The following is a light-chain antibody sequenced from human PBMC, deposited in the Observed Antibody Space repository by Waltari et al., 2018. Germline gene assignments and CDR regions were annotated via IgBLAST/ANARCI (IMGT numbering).Light chain of an antibody. CDR3: AAWDDSLSGPGV. V-gene: IGLV1-47*01. J-gene: IGLJ1*01. CDR1: SSNIGSNY. Sequence: QSVLTQPPSASGTPGQGVSISCSGSSSNIGSNYVYWYQQFPGTAPKLLISRNNQVPSGGPDRFSGSKAGTSASLAISGLRSEDEADYYCAAWDDSLSGPGVFGTGTKVTVL. CDR2: RNN.